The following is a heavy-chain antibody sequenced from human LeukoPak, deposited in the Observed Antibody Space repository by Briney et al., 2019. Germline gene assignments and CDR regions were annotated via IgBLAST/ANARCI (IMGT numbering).Heavy chain of an antibody. J-gene: IGHJ5*02. CDR1: GGAITSDY. Sequence: KTSETLSLTCTVSGGAITSDYWSWIRQPPGKGLDWIGYIHYSGNTNYNPSLKSRVIISIDSSKTQFSPKLRSVTAADTAIYYCAKVGTVLDGGSWGQGTLVTVSS. V-gene: IGHV4-59*01. D-gene: IGHD1-7*01. CDR2: IHYSGNT. CDR3: AKVGTVLDGGS.